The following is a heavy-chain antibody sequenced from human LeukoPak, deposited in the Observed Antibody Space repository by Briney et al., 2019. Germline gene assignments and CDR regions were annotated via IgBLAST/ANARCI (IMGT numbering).Heavy chain of an antibody. CDR3: AKWGQYPYYYYGMDV. J-gene: IGHJ6*02. D-gene: IGHD4-4*01. CDR1: GFTFSSYA. Sequence: GGSLRLSCAASGFTFSSYAMSWVRQAPGKGLEWVSAISGSGGSTYYADSVKGRFTISRDNSKNTLYLQMNSLRAEDTAVYYCAKWGQYPYYYYGMDVWGQGTTVTVSS. V-gene: IGHV3-23*01. CDR2: ISGSGGST.